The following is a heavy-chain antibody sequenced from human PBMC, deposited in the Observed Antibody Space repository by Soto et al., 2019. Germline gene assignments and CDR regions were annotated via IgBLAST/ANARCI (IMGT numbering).Heavy chain of an antibody. CDR3: AIRSAGDYVDL. D-gene: IGHD4-17*01. CDR2: IYPGGSP. Sequence: EVQLVESGGILVQPGGSLRLSCAASGLIVSRDSVSWVRRAPGRGLEWVSLIYPGGSPVYTDSVKGSCTISRENSNNTRYLQLNGLRGADTSGSYCAIRSAGDYVDLWGQGTLVTVSS. CDR1: GLIVSRDS. V-gene: IGHV3-66*01. J-gene: IGHJ5*02.